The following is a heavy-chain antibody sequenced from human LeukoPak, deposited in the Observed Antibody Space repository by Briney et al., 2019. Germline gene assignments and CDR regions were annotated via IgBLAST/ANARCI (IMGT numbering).Heavy chain of an antibody. CDR3: ARGVPSYYYGMDV. J-gene: IGHJ6*02. CDR2: IYYSGST. D-gene: IGHD1-1*01. V-gene: IGHV4-59*01. CDR1: GGSISSYY. Sequence: SETLSLTCTVSGGSISSYYWSWIRQPPGKGLEWIGYIYYSGSTNYNPSLKSRVTISVDTSKNQFSLKLSSVTAADTAVYYCARGVPSYYYGMDVWGQGTTVTDSS.